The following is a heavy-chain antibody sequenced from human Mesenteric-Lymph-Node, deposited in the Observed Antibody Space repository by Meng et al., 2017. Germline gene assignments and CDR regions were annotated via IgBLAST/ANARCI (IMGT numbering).Heavy chain of an antibody. CDR2: IKQDGSEK. V-gene: IGHV3-7*01. CDR3: ASDPVRGGGHNYDN. Sequence: GGSLRLSCAASGITFSSHWMSWVRQAPGKGLEWVANIKQDGSEKYYVDSVKGRFIISRDNAKNSLSLQMNSLRVEDTAVYYCASDPVRGGGHNYDNWGRGTLVTVSS. CDR1: GITFSSHW. D-gene: IGHD5-24*01. J-gene: IGHJ4*02.